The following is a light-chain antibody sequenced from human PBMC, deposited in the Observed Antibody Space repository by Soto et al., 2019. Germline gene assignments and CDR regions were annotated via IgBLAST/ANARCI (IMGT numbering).Light chain of an antibody. Sequence: QSALTQPASVSGSPGQSITISCTGTSSDVGGYNFVSWYQQHPGKAPKLMIHEVSNRPSGVSYRFSGSKSGNTASLTISGLQAEDEADYYCSSYTSRVTLVFGGGTKLTAL. J-gene: IGLJ2*01. CDR3: SSYTSRVTLV. V-gene: IGLV2-14*01. CDR1: SSDVGGYNF. CDR2: EVS.